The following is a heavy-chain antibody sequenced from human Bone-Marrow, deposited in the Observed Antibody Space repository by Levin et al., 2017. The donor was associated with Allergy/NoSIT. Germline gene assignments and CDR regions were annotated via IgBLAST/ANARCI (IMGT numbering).Heavy chain of an antibody. CDR3: ARFSRTTSYYMDV. J-gene: IGHJ6*03. CDR2: ISSGSTYI. D-gene: IGHD1-1*01. V-gene: IGHV3-21*01. Sequence: TGGSLRLSCAASGFTFSDYSINWVRQAPGKGLEWVSSISSGSTYIYYADSVKGRFTISRDNAKNSLYLQMNSLRAEDTAVYYCARFSRTTSYYMDVWGKGTTVTVSS. CDR1: GFTFSDYS.